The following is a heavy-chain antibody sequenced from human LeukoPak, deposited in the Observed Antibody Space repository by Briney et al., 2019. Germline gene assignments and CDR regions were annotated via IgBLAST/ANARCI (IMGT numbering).Heavy chain of an antibody. CDR3: ARGPLDWGDYYFDY. CDR1: GGSFSGYY. Sequence: SETLSLTCAVYGGSFSGYYWSWIRQPPGKGLEWIGEINHSGSTNYNPSLKSRVTISVDTSKNQFSLKLSSVTAADTAVYYCARGPLDWGDYYFDYWGQGTLVTVSS. J-gene: IGHJ4*02. CDR2: INHSGST. V-gene: IGHV4-34*01. D-gene: IGHD3-9*01.